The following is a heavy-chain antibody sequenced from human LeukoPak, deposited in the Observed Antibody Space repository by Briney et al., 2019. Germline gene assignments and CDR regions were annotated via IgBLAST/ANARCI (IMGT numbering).Heavy chain of an antibody. V-gene: IGHV4-59*12. D-gene: IGHD3-22*01. CDR3: ARKIYDSSGYFDF. CDR2: IYYSGST. Sequence: SETLSLTCTVSGGSISSYYWSWIRQPPGKGLEWIGYIYYSGSTNYNPSLMSRVTISVDKSKNQFSLKLSSVTAADTAVYYCARKIYDSSGYFDFWGQGTLVTVSS. CDR1: GGSISSYY. J-gene: IGHJ4*02.